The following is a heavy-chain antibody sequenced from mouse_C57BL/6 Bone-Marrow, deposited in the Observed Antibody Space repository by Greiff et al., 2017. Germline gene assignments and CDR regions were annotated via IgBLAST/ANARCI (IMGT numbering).Heavy chain of an antibody. CDR1: GFTFSSYG. CDR3: ARQTNYGSSYGYFDV. CDR2: ISSGGSYT. Sequence: EVMLVESGGDLVKPGGSLKLSCAASGFTFSSYGMSLVRQTPDKRLEWVATISSGGSYTYYPDSVKGRFTISRDNAKNTLYLQMSSLKSEDTAMYYCARQTNYGSSYGYFDVWGTGTTVTVSS. D-gene: IGHD1-1*01. J-gene: IGHJ1*03. V-gene: IGHV5-6*01.